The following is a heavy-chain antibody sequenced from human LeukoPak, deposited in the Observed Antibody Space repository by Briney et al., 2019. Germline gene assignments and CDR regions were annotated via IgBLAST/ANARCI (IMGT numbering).Heavy chain of an antibody. V-gene: IGHV3-74*01. CDR1: GFTFSSCW. CDR2: IHSDGTGT. CDR3: DRGARDDSSGRRVDY. J-gene: IGHJ4*02. D-gene: IGHD3-22*01. Sequence: GGSLRLSCAASGFTFSSCWMHWVRQAPGKGLVWVSRIHSDGTGTSYADSVQGRFTISRDNAKNTLYLQMNSLRAEDTAVYYCDRGARDDSSGRRVDYWGQGTLVTVSS.